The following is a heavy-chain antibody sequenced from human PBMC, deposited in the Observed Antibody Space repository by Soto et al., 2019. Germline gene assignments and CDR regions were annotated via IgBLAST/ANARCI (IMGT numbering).Heavy chain of an antibody. CDR3: ARGNYYDFEGINGAFDV. CDR1: GYSISRGYH. Sequence: SETLSLTCAVSGYSISRGYHWGWIRQLPGKGLEWVGNVYHSGNIRSNPSLESRVTISADTSKNQFSLELKSVDVADTAVYYCARGNYYDFEGINGAFDVWGQGTMVTVSS. D-gene: IGHD3-22*01. V-gene: IGHV4-38-2*01. CDR2: VYHSGNI. J-gene: IGHJ3*01.